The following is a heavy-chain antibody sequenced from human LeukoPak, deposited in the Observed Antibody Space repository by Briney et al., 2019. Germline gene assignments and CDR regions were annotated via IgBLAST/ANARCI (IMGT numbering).Heavy chain of an antibody. CDR1: GFTFDDYA. Sequence: QPGGSLRLSCAASGFTFDDYAMHWVRQAPGKGLEWVAVISYDGSNKYYADSVKGRFTISRDNSKNTLYLQMNSLRAEDTAVYYCAKDRRVRGHPLDYWGQGTLVTVSS. CDR3: AKDRRVRGHPLDY. V-gene: IGHV3-30*18. D-gene: IGHD3-10*01. CDR2: ISYDGSNK. J-gene: IGHJ4*02.